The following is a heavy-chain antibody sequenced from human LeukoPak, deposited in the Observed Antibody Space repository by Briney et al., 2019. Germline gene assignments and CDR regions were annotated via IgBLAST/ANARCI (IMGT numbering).Heavy chain of an antibody. V-gene: IGHV3-23*01. CDR1: GFTFSSYA. CDR2: ISGSGGST. CDR3: AKEGRGIQLWLPAPNYFDY. Sequence: GGSLRLSCAASGFTFSSYAMSSVRQAPRKGLEWVSAISGSGGSTYYADSVKGRFTISRDNSKNTLYLQMNSLRAEDTAVYYCAKEGRGIQLWLPAPNYFDYWGQGTLVTVSS. D-gene: IGHD5-18*01. J-gene: IGHJ4*02.